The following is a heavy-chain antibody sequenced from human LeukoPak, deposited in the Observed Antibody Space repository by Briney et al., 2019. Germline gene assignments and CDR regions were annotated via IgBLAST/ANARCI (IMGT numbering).Heavy chain of an antibody. CDR2: IKRDGSEK. CDR3: ARSYLKMASAS. D-gene: IGHD3-10*01. CDR1: GFTFTSYW. Sequence: GGSLRLSCAASGFTFTSYWMSWVRQAPGKGLEWVANIKRDGSEKYYVDSVKGRFTISRDNAKNSLYLQMNSLRAEDTAVYYCARSYLKMASASWGQGTLVTVSS. V-gene: IGHV3-7*01. J-gene: IGHJ5*02.